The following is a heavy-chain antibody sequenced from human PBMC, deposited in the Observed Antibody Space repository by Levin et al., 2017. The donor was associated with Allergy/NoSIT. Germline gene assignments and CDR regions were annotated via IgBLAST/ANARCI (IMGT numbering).Heavy chain of an antibody. Sequence: SCAASGFTFSSYAMHWVRQAPGKGLEYVSAISSNGGSTYYANSVKGRFTISRDNSKNTLYLQMGSLRAEDMAVYYCARSRWIQLWFNAFDIWGQGTMVTVSS. CDR1: GFTFSSYA. V-gene: IGHV3-64*01. CDR2: ISSNGGST. D-gene: IGHD5-18*01. J-gene: IGHJ3*02. CDR3: ARSRWIQLWFNAFDI.